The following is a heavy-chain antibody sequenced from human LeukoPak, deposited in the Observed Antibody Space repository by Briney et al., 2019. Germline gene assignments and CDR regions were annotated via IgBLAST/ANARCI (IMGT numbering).Heavy chain of an antibody. CDR2: IYYSGRT. V-gene: IGHV4-39*07. CDR1: GDSFSSSIYY. Sequence: SETLSLTCSVSGDSFSSSIYYWGWIRQPPGKGLEWIGNIYYSGRTYYNPSLNSRVTISGDTSKNQFSLKLTSVTAADTAVYYCARSKDNWFDPWGQGTLVTVSS. J-gene: IGHJ5*02. CDR3: ARSKDNWFDP.